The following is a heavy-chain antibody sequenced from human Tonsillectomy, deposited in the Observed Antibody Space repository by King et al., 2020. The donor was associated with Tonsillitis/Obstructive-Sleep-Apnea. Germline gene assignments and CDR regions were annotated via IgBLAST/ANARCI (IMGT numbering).Heavy chain of an antibody. J-gene: IGHJ4*02. CDR3: AKVRGTWSWDVDS. Sequence: VQLVESGGGLVQPEGSLRLSCVASGFSFSSYSMNWVRQAPGKGLEWMSYISGSSTSSTTISYGDYVKGGVTISRDNAKNSLYLQMKSLRDQDTAVYYCAKVRGTWSWDVDSWGQGTLVTVSS. CDR2: ISGSSTSSTTI. V-gene: IGHV3-48*02. CDR1: GFSFSSYS. D-gene: IGHD2-8*02.